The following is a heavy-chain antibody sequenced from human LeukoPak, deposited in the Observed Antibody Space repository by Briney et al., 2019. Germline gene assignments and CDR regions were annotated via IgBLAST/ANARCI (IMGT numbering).Heavy chain of an antibody. CDR1: GGTFSSYS. D-gene: IGHD3-10*01. V-gene: IGHV1-69*05. CDR2: IIPIFGTA. J-gene: IGHJ4*02. CDR3: ARTPVDYYGSGSYNYYFDY. Sequence: SVTVSCKASGGTFSSYSFSWVRQAPGQGLEWMGEIIPIFGTANYAQKFQRRVTITTDESSSTAYMGLSSLRSEDTAVYYCARTPVDYYGSGSYNYYFDYWGQGTLVTVSS.